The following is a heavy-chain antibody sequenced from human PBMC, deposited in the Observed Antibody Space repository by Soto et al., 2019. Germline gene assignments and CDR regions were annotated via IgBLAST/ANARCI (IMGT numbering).Heavy chain of an antibody. CDR2: IIPIFGTA. J-gene: IGHJ5*02. Sequence: SVKVSCKASGGTFSSYAISWVRQAPGQGLEWMGGIIPIFGTANYAQKFQGRVTITADKSTSTAYMELGSLRVEDTAVYYCAAYCYTMTCTHFHGYSWGQGTQVTVSS. CDR1: GGTFSSYA. V-gene: IGHV1-69*06. CDR3: AAYCYTMTCTHFHGYS. D-gene: IGHD3-16*02.